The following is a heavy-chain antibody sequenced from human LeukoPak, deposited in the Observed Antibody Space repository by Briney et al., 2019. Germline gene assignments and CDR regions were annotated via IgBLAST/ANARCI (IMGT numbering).Heavy chain of an antibody. D-gene: IGHD3-3*01. J-gene: IGHJ5*02. CDR3: ARGPSITIFGVVMYTWFDP. CDR1: GGSISSSSYY. V-gene: IGHV4-39*07. Sequence: SETLSLTCTVSGGSISSSSYYWGRIGQPPGMGLESVGRYDYSGGTYFSPSLRSRVALSVDTSNNQFSLNLISVTAADTAVYYCARGPSITIFGVVMYTWFDPSGQGTPVSVSS. CDR2: YDYSGGT.